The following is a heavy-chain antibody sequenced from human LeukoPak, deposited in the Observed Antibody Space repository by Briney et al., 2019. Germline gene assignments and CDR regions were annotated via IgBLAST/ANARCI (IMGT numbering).Heavy chain of an antibody. CDR1: GFTFSSYG. Sequence: GGFLRLSCAASGFTFSSYGMHWVRQAPGKGLEWVAVISYDGSNKYYADSVKGRFTISRDNSKNTLYLQMNSLRAEGTAVYYCAKPSYGSGSLSNFDYWGQGTLVTVSS. CDR2: ISYDGSNK. V-gene: IGHV3-30*18. D-gene: IGHD3-10*01. CDR3: AKPSYGSGSLSNFDY. J-gene: IGHJ4*02.